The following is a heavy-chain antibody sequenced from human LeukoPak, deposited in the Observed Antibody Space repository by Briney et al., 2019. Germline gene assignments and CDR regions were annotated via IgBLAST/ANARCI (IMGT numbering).Heavy chain of an antibody. CDR2: IKEDGSEK. D-gene: IGHD6-19*01. Sequence: GGSLRLSCAASGFTFSNYYMSWVRQAPGKGLEWVANIKEDGSEKYYVDSVKGRFTISRDNAKNSLYLQMNSLRAEDTAVYYCAISYSSGWGQGTLVTVSS. CDR3: AISYSSG. CDR1: GFTFSNYY. J-gene: IGHJ4*02. V-gene: IGHV3-7*01.